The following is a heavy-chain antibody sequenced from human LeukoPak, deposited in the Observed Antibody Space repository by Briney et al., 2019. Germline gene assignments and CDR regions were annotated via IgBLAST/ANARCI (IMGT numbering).Heavy chain of an antibody. V-gene: IGHV4-59*01. CDR2: IYYSGST. Sequence: PSETLSLTCTVSGGSISSYYWSWIRQPPGKGLEWIGYIYYSGSTNYNPSLKSRVTISVDTSKNQFSLKLSSVTAADTAVYYCARGGQQQLADAFDIWGQGTMVTVSS. D-gene: IGHD6-13*01. CDR3: ARGGQQQLADAFDI. J-gene: IGHJ3*02. CDR1: GGSISSYY.